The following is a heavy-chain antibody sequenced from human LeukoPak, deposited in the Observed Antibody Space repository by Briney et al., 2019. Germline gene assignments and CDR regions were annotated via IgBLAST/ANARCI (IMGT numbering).Heavy chain of an antibody. CDR2: ISGSGGST. J-gene: IGHJ5*02. D-gene: IGHD3-3*01. Sequence: QSGGSLRLSCAASGFTFSSYAMSWVRQAPGKGLEWVSAISGSGGSTYYADSVKGRFTISRDNSKNTLYLQMNSLRAEDTAVYYCAKDRLQYDFWSGYGGSNWFDPWGQGTLVTVSS. CDR3: AKDRLQYDFWSGYGGSNWFDP. CDR1: GFTFSSYA. V-gene: IGHV3-23*01.